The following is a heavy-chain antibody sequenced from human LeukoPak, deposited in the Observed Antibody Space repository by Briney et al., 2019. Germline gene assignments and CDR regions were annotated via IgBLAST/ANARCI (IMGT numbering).Heavy chain of an antibody. CDR1: GFTFDDYA. J-gene: IGHJ4*02. CDR3: AKGTLAVDKHGDYFDY. CDR2: ISWNSGSI. V-gene: IGHV3-9*01. D-gene: IGHD6-19*01. Sequence: GGSLRLSCAASGFTFDDYAMHWVRQAPGKGQEWVSGISWNSGSIGYADSVEGRFTISRDNAKNSLYLQMNSLRAEDTALYYCAKGTLAVDKHGDYFDYWGQGTLVTVSS.